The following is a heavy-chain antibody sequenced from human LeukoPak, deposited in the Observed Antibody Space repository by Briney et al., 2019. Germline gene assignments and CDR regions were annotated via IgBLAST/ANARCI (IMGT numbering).Heavy chain of an antibody. CDR2: IYYGGNT. J-gene: IGHJ4*02. V-gene: IGHV4-39*01. CDR1: GGSISNSSSY. CDR3: ARHAIDGSGYYFDYFDY. Sequence: PSETLSLTCTVSGGSISNSSSYWGWIRQPPGKGLEWIGTIYYGGNTYYNPSLKSRVTISVDTSKNQFSLKLSSVTAADTAVYYCARHAIDGSGYYFDYFDYWGQGTLVTVSS. D-gene: IGHD3-22*01.